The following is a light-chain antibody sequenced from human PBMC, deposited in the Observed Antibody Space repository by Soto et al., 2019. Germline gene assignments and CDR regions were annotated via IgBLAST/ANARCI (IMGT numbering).Light chain of an antibody. J-gene: IGKJ3*01. Sequence: DIQMTQSPSSLSASVGDRVTITCQASQDISNYLNWYQQKPGKAPKLLIYDASNLETGVPSRFNGSGSGTDFTFTISSLQPEDIATYYCQQYRTFGPGTKVDIK. CDR2: DAS. CDR3: QQYRT. V-gene: IGKV1-33*01. CDR1: QDISNY.